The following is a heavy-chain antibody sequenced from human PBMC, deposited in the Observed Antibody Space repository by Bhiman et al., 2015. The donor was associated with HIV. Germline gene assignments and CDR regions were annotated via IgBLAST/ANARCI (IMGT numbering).Heavy chain of an antibody. CDR3: ARVFHYGSGTYYKTSLDY. CDR2: ISWNSGGI. CDR1: GFTFDDYA. V-gene: IGHV3-9*01. Sequence: EVQLVESGGGLVQPGRSLRLSCAVSGFTFDDYAMHWVRQAPGKGLEWVSGISWNSGGIDYADSVKGRFTISRDNAKNSLYLQMNSLRAEDTAVYYCARVFHYGSGTYYKTSLDYWGQGTLVTVSS. D-gene: IGHD3-10*01. J-gene: IGHJ4*02.